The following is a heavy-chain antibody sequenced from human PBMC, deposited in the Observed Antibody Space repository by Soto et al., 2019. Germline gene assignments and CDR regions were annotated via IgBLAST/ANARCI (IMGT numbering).Heavy chain of an antibody. J-gene: IGHJ4*02. CDR3: AKAPYSHQWLLVFDY. D-gene: IGHD6-19*01. CDR1: GFTFADYS. Sequence: GGSLRLSCAASGFTFADYSMHWVRQAPGKGLEWVSGISWNSGSIGYADSVKGRFTISRDNAKNSLYLQMNSLRAEDTALYYCAKAPYSHQWLLVFDYWGQGTLGTVSS. CDR2: ISWNSGSI. V-gene: IGHV3-9*01.